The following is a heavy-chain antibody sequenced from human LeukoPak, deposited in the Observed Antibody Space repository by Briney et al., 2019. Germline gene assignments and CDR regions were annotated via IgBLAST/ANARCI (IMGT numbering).Heavy chain of an antibody. CDR2: ISSSGSTI. J-gene: IGHJ6*04. D-gene: IGHD3-10*02. Sequence: GGSLRLSCAASGFTFSSYSINWVRQAPGKGLEWISYISSSGSTIYYADSVKGRFTISRDNAKNSLYLQMNSLRAEDTAVYYCAELGITMIGGVWGKGTTVTISS. CDR1: GFTFSSYS. V-gene: IGHV3-48*04. CDR3: AELGITMIGGV.